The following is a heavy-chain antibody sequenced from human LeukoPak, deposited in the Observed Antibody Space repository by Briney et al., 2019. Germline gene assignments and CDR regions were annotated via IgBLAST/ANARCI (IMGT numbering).Heavy chain of an antibody. CDR1: GGTFSSYA. CDR3: ARMGYDMLTGYYKRSYYFDY. J-gene: IGHJ4*02. Sequence: VASVKVSCKASGGTFSSYAINWVRQAPGQGLEWMGGIIPIFGTANYAQRFQGRVTITADESTSTAYMELSSLRSEDTAVYYCARMGYDMLTGYYKRSYYFDYWGQGTLVTVSS. D-gene: IGHD3-9*01. V-gene: IGHV1-69*01. CDR2: IIPIFGTA.